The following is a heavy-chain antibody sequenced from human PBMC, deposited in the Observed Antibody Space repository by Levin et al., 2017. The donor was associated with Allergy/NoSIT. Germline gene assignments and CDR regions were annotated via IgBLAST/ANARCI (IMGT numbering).Heavy chain of an antibody. D-gene: IGHD6-6*01. CDR3: ARDFSTSSHFWNFDL. V-gene: IGHV3-48*03. CDR2: ISGEGTTT. CDR1: GFVFASYE. Sequence: QSGGSLRLSCAASGFVFASYEMNWVRQAPGKGLEWLSYISGEGTTTYYSDSVRGRFTISRDNAKKLLFLQLNRLGVEDTALYYCARDFSTSSHFWNFDLWGRGTHVTVSS. J-gene: IGHJ2*01.